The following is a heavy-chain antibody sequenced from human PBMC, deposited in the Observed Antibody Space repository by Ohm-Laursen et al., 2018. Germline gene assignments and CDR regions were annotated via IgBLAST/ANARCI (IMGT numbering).Heavy chain of an antibody. J-gene: IGHJ5*01. CDR3: TKGRSGGTGHGNWFES. CDR2: ATGSGRRT. V-gene: IGHV3-23*01. CDR1: GFTFSGYA. D-gene: IGHD3-10*01. Sequence: LSLTCAASGFTFSGYAMSWVRQGPEKGLEWVLVATGSGRRTYYTDSVKGRFSIPRDNSKNPLYLQMNSLRVEDTAVYYCTKGRSGGTGHGNWFESWGQGALVIVSS.